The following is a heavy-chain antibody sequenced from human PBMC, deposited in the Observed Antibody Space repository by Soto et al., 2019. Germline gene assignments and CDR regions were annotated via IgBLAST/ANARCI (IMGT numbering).Heavy chain of an antibody. CDR3: ARGGGYSYGGYYFDY. CDR1: GYTFTGYD. D-gene: IGHD5-18*01. CDR2: MNPNCGNT. V-gene: IGHV1-8*01. Sequence: ASVKVSCKAFGYTFTGYDIYWVRQATGQGLEWMGWMNPNCGNTGYAQKFQGRVTMTRNTSISTAYMELSSLRSEDTAVYYCARGGGYSYGGYYFDYWGQGTLVTVS. J-gene: IGHJ4*02.